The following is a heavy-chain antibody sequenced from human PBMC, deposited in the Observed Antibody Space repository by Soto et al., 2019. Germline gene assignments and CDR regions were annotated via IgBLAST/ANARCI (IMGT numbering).Heavy chain of an antibody. CDR1: GFTFSSYA. J-gene: IGHJ4*02. D-gene: IGHD6-19*01. CDR3: AKDQDEMRGRGWLPLDY. V-gene: IGHV3-23*01. CDR2: ISGSGGST. Sequence: EVQLLESGGGLVQPGGSLRLSCAASGFTFSSYAMSWVRQAPGKGLEWVSAISGSGGSTYYADSVKGRFTISRDNSKNTLYLQMNSLRAEDTAVYYCAKDQDEMRGRGWLPLDYWGQGTLVTVSS.